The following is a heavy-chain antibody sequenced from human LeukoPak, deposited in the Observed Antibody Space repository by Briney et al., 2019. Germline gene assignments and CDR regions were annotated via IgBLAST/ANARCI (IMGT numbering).Heavy chain of an antibody. CDR1: GGSISSYY. D-gene: IGHD3-3*01. CDR3: ARSYDFWSGYYDY. V-gene: IGHV4-59*01. CDR2: ICYSGST. Sequence: PSETLSLTCTVSGGSISSYYWSWIRQPPGKGLEWIGYICYSGSTNYNPSLKSRVTISVDTSKNQFSLKLSSVTAADTAVYYCARSYDFWSGYYDYWGQGTLVTVSS. J-gene: IGHJ4*02.